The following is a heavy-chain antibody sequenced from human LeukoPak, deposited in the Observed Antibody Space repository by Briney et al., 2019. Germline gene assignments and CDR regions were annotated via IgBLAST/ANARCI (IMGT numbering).Heavy chain of an antibody. Sequence: ASVKVSCKASGYTFTSYGISWVRQAPGQGLEWMGWISAYNGNTNYAQKLQGRVTMTTDTSTSKAYMELRSLRSDDTAVYYCAMGRWELYQFDYWGQGTLVTVSS. CDR3: AMGRWELYQFDY. CDR2: ISAYNGNT. CDR1: GYTFTSYG. D-gene: IGHD1-26*01. V-gene: IGHV1-18*01. J-gene: IGHJ4*02.